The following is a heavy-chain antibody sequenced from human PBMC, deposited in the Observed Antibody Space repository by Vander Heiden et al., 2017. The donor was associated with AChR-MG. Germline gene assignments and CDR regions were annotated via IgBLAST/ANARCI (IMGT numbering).Heavy chain of an antibody. J-gene: IGHJ3*02. CDR3: ARLDDLGDAFDI. D-gene: IGHD2-21*02. Sequence: QLQLQESGPGLVKPSETLSLPCTVSGGSITSSSYYWGWIRQPPGKGLEWIGSIYYSGSTYYNPSLKSRVTISVDTSKNQFSLKLSSVTAADTAVYYCARLDDLGDAFDIWGQGTMVTVFS. CDR1: GGSITSSSYY. CDR2: IYYSGST. V-gene: IGHV4-39*01.